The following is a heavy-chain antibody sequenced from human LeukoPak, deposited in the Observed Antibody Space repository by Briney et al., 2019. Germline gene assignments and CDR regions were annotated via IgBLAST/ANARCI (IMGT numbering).Heavy chain of an antibody. D-gene: IGHD6-19*01. Sequence: LQISXXXXXYSFXXYXIGWVRQXPGKGLEWMGIIYPGDSDTRYSPSFQGQVTISADKSISTAYLQWSSLKASDTAMYYCARQGTSGDYWGQGTLVTVSS. CDR1: XYSFXXYX. CDR3: ARQGTSGDY. V-gene: IGHV5-51*01. CDR2: IYPGDSDT. J-gene: IGHJ4*02.